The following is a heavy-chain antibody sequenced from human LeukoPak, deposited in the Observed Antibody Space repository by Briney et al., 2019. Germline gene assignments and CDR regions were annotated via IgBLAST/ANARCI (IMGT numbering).Heavy chain of an antibody. CDR2: IYGDGTT. CDR3: ARDRGNYYDSSDYYSPLDY. D-gene: IGHD3-22*01. V-gene: IGHV3-53*05. CDR1: GFTVSGNY. J-gene: IGHJ4*02. Sequence: GGSLRLSCAVSGFTVSGNYMSWVRQAPGKGLEWVSLIYGDGTTYYADSVKGRFTISRDNSKNTLYLQMNSLRAEDTAVYYCARDRGNYYDSSDYYSPLDYWGQGTLVTVSS.